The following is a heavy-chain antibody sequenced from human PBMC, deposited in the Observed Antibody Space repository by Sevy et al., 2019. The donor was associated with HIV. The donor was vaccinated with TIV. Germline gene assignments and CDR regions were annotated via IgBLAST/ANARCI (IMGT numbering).Heavy chain of an antibody. D-gene: IGHD2-2*01. CDR2: INESGIT. J-gene: IGHJ5*02. CDR1: DGSFSGYY. CDR3: ARSPPVVVVPGAPSWFDP. V-gene: IGHV4-34*01. Sequence: SETLSLTCAVHDGSFSGYYWNWIRQLPGKGLEWIGEINESGITYYNPSLKSRVTISVDTSKKQLSLKLKSVTAADTAVYFCARSPPVVVVPGAPSWFDPWGQGTLVTVSS.